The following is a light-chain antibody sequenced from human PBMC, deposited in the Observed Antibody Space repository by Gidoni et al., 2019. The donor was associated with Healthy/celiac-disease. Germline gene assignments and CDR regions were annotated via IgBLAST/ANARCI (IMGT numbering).Light chain of an antibody. J-gene: IGKJ4*01. Sequence: DIQLTQSPSSLSASVGDRVTIHCRASQSISSYLNWYQQKPGKAPKLLIYAASSLQSGVPSRFSGSGSGTDFTLTISSLQPEDFATYYWQQSYSTPLTFGGGTKVEIK. CDR2: AAS. CDR3: QQSYSTPLT. CDR1: QSISSY. V-gene: IGKV1-39*01.